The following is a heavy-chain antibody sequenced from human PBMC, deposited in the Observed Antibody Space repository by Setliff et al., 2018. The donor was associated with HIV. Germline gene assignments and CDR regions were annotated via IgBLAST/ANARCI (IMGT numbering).Heavy chain of an antibody. D-gene: IGHD6-13*01. CDR1: GGSFSNYY. V-gene: IGHV4-39*01. CDR2: IYYSGIT. Sequence: PSETLSLTCTVYGGSFSNYYTNWIRQPPGKGLEWIGSIYYSGITYYNPSLKSRVTISVDTSKNQFSLKLSSVTAADTAVYNCARQNRIAAAGTEIDYWGQGTLVTVSS. J-gene: IGHJ4*02. CDR3: ARQNRIAAAGTEIDY.